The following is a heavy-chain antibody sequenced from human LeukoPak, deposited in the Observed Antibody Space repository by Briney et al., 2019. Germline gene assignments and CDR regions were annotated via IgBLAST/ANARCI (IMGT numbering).Heavy chain of an antibody. CDR3: AREAGAYGDYVGLYYFDY. CDR2: INHSGST. J-gene: IGHJ4*02. CDR1: GGSFSGYY. V-gene: IGHV4-34*01. Sequence: SETLPLTCAVYGGSFSGYYWSWIRQPPGKGLEWIGEINHSGSTNYNPSLKSRVTISVDTSKNQFSLKLSSVTAADTAVYYCAREAGAYGDYVGLYYFDYWGQGTLVTVSS. D-gene: IGHD4-17*01.